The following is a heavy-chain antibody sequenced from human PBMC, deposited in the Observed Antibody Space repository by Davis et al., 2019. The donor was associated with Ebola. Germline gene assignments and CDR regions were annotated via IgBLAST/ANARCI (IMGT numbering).Heavy chain of an antibody. D-gene: IGHD4-17*01. CDR3: TTLSTVTTMYFDL. V-gene: IGHV3-53*01. Sequence: GGSLRLSCAASGLTISTNYMNWVRQAPGKGLEWVSIIYSGSSKYYADYVRGRFTISRDRSKNTLYLQMNSLGAEDTAVYYCTTLSTVTTMYFDLWGRGTLVTVSS. J-gene: IGHJ2*01. CDR2: IYSGSSK. CDR1: GLTISTNY.